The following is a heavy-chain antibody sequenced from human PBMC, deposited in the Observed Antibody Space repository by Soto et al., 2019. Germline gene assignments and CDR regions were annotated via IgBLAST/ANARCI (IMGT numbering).Heavy chain of an antibody. V-gene: IGHV3-49*03. Sequence: GGSLRLSCTASGFTFGDYAMSWFRQAPGKGLEWVGFIRSKAYGGTTEYAASVKGRFTISRDDSKSIAYLQMNSLKTEDTAVYYCTRSSRGFIAAGSVDYWGQGTLVTVSS. J-gene: IGHJ4*02. CDR3: TRSSRGFIAAGSVDY. D-gene: IGHD6-25*01. CDR1: GFTFGDYA. CDR2: IRSKAYGGTT.